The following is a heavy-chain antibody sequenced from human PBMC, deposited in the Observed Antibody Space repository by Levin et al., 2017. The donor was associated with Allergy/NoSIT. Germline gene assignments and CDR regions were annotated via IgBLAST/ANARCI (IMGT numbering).Heavy chain of an antibody. V-gene: IGHV1-69*01. Sequence: KISCKASGGTFSSYAISWVRQAPGQGLEWMGGIIPIFGTANYAQKFQGRVTITADESTSTAYMELSSLRSEDTAVYYCARVGPGIAVADYYYYMDVWGKGTTVTVSS. D-gene: IGHD6-19*01. CDR1: GGTFSSYA. J-gene: IGHJ6*03. CDR2: IIPIFGTA. CDR3: ARVGPGIAVADYYYYMDV.